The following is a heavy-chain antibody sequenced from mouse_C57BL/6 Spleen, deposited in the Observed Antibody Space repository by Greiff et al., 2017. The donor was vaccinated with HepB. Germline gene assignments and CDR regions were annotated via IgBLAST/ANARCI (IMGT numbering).Heavy chain of an antibody. V-gene: IGHV1-82*01. J-gene: IGHJ1*03. CDR1: GYAFSSSW. D-gene: IGHD1-1*01. CDR2: IYPGDGDT. CDR3: ARDVAFITTVVDFDV. Sequence: QVQLQQSGPELVKPGASVKISCKASGYAFSSSWMNWVKQRPGKGLEWIGRIYPGDGDTNYNGKFKGKATLTADKSSSTAYMQLSSLTSEDSAVYFCARDVAFITTVVDFDVWGTGTTVTVSS.